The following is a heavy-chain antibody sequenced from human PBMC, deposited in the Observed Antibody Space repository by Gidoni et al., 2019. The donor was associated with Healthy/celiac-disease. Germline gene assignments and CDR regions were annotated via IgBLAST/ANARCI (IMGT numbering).Heavy chain of an antibody. V-gene: IGHV3-30*18. D-gene: IGHD6-19*01. Sequence: QVQLVESGGGVVQPGRSLRLPCAASGFTFSSYGMHWVRQAPGKGLEWVAVISYDGSNKYYADSVKGRFTISRDNSKNTLYLQMNSLRAEDTAVYYCAKDMFQWLVEDYWGQGTLVTVSS. CDR2: ISYDGSNK. CDR3: AKDMFQWLVEDY. CDR1: GFTFSSYG. J-gene: IGHJ4*02.